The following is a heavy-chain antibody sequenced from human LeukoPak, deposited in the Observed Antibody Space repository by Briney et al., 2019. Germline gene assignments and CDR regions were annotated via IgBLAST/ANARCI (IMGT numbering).Heavy chain of an antibody. V-gene: IGHV3-53*04. Sequence: GGSLRLSCAASGFTASSNYMSWVRQAPGKGLEWVAVIYSGGSTYFSYCVKGRFTISRHNSKNTLYLQMNSLRAEDTAVYYCAREKSSGSYYDLVAFDIWGQGTMVTVSS. CDR2: IYSGGST. J-gene: IGHJ3*02. CDR1: GFTASSNY. CDR3: AREKSSGSYYDLVAFDI. D-gene: IGHD1-26*01.